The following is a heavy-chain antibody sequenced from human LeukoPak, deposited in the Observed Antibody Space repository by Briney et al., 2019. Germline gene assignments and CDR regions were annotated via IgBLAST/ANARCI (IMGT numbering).Heavy chain of an antibody. CDR3: ARAFSSSWYPFDY. D-gene: IGHD6-13*01. CDR1: GYTFTGYY. V-gene: IGHV1-2*04. Sequence: APVKVSCKASGYTFTGYYMHWVRQAPGQGLEWMGWINPNSGGTNYAQKFQGWVTMTRDTSISTAYMELSRLRSDDTAVYYCARAFSSSWYPFDYWGQGTLVTVSS. J-gene: IGHJ4*02. CDR2: INPNSGGT.